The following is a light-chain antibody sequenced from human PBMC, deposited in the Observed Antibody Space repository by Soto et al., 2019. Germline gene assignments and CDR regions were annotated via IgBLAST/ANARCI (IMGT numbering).Light chain of an antibody. V-gene: IGLV1-51*02. CDR1: SSNIGNNY. CDR3: GTWDSSLSGVV. CDR2: ENN. J-gene: IGLJ2*01. Sequence: QSVLTQPPSVSAAPGQKVTISCSGSSSNIGNNYVSWYQQIPGTAPKLLIYENNKRPSGIPDRFSGSKSGTSATLGITGLQTGDEADYYCGTWDSSLSGVVFGGWTKLTVL.